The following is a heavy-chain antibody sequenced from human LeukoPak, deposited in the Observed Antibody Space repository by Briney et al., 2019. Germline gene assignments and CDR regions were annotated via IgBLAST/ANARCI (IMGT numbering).Heavy chain of an antibody. J-gene: IGHJ6*02. CDR3: ARGLKVGATVGYYYGMDV. CDR1: GGSFSGYY. CDR2: INHSGST. D-gene: IGHD1-26*01. Sequence: SETLSLTCAVYGGSFSGYYWSWIRQPPGKGLEWIGEINHSGSTYYNPSLKSRVTISVDTSKNQFSLKLSSVTAADTAVYYCARGLKVGATVGYYYGMDVWGQGTTVTVSS. V-gene: IGHV4-34*01.